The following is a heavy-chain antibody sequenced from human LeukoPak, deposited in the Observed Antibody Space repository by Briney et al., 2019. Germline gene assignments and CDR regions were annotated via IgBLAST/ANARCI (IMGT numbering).Heavy chain of an antibody. CDR3: ARDLVRVGPVAGSAYYYGMDV. CDR2: IYYSGST. D-gene: IGHD6-19*01. CDR1: GGSISSYY. J-gene: IGHJ6*02. Sequence: SETLSLTCTVSGGSISSYYWSWIRQPPGKGLEWIGYIYYSGSTNYNPSLKSRVTISVDTSKNQFSLTLSSVTAADTAVYYCARDLVRVGPVAGSAYYYGMDVWGQGPTVTVSS. V-gene: IGHV4-59*01.